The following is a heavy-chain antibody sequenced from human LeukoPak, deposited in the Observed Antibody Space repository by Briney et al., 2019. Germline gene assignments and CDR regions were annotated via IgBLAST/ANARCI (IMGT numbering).Heavy chain of an antibody. Sequence: PGGSLRLSCVASGFTFSGYSMSWVRQAPGKGLEWVSYISSRSSMIYYADSVKGRFTISRDNAKNSLYLQMNSLRAEDTAVYYCASYGDYNYFDYWGQGTLVTVSS. V-gene: IGHV3-48*01. CDR1: GFTFSGYS. D-gene: IGHD4-17*01. CDR3: ASYGDYNYFDY. J-gene: IGHJ4*02. CDR2: ISSRSSMI.